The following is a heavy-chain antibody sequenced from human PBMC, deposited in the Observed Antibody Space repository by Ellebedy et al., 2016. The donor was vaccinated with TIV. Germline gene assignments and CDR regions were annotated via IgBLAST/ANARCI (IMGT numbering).Heavy chain of an antibody. CDR1: GYTFTGYY. V-gene: IGHV1-2*04. CDR2: INPNSGGT. CDR3: ARDLGYYYDSSGYYPWYYGMDV. Sequence: ASVKVSXKASGYTFTGYYMHWVRQAPGQGLEWMGWINPNSGGTNYAQKFQGWVTMTRDTSISTAYMELSRLRSDDTAVYYCARDLGYYYDSSGYYPWYYGMDVWGQGTTVTVSS. J-gene: IGHJ6*02. D-gene: IGHD3-22*01.